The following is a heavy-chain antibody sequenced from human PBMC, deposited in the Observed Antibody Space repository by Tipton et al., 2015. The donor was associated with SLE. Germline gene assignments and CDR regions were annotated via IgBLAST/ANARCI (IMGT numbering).Heavy chain of an antibody. CDR1: GYSISSGYY. J-gene: IGHJ6*02. D-gene: IGHD7-27*01. Sequence: TLSLTCTVSGYSISSGYYWGWIRQPPGKGLEWIGSIHHSGSTYYNPSLKSRVTISVDTSKNQFSLKLSSVTAADTAVYHCARDLLLTGDYYGMDVWGQGTTVTVSS. V-gene: IGHV4-38-2*02. CDR3: ARDLLLTGDYYGMDV. CDR2: IHHSGST.